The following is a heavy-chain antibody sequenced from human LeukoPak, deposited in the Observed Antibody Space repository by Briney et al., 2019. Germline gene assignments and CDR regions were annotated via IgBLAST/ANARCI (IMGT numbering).Heavy chain of an antibody. D-gene: IGHD4-17*01. Sequence: PGGNLRLSCAASGFSFSSFAMTWVRQAPGKGLEWVSSITGGHYATYNTDSVKGRFTISRDNAKNTLYLQMNSLRADDTAIYYCTKDPNGDYIGAFDPWGQGTLVTVSS. CDR3: TKDPNGDYIGAFDP. CDR2: ITGGHYAT. J-gene: IGHJ5*02. V-gene: IGHV3-23*01. CDR1: GFSFSSFA.